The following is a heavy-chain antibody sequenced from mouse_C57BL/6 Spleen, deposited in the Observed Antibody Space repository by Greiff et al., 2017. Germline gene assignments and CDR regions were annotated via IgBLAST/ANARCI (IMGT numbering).Heavy chain of an antibody. Sequence: QVQLQQPGAELVRPGTSVKLSCKASGYTFTSYWMHWVKQRPGQGLEWIGVIDPSDSYTNYTQKFKGKATLTVDTSSSTAYMQLSSLTSEDSAVYYCARSTMVTTGPFDYWGQGTTLTVSS. V-gene: IGHV1-59*01. J-gene: IGHJ2*01. CDR2: IDPSDSYT. CDR1: GYTFTSYW. CDR3: ARSTMVTTGPFDY. D-gene: IGHD2-2*01.